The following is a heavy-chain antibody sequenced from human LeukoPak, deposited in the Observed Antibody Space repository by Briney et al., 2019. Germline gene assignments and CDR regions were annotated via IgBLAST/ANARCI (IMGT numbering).Heavy chain of an antibody. CDR1: GYSIISTYY. J-gene: IGHJ5*02. CDR2: TFHSGST. CDR3: ARDSRGRSTSRAPLNRFDR. D-gene: IGHD2-2*01. V-gene: IGHV4-38-2*02. Sequence: SETLSLTCAVSGYSIISTYYWCWSRQPPGKGLEWIWSTFHSGSTNYHPSLKTRVHISGATTKNHFSLKLSSVTAPDTAAYYCARDSRGRSTSRAPLNRFDRWGQGTLVSVSS.